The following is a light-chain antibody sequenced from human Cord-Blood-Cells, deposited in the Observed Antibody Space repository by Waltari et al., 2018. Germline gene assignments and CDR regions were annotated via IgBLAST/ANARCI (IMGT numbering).Light chain of an antibody. J-gene: IGKJ5*01. CDR1: QSISSY. Sequence: DIQMTQSPSSLSASVGDRVTITCRASQSISSYLNGYQQKPGKAPKLLIYAASSLQSGVPSRFSVSGTGTDFTLTISSLQPEDFATYYFQQSYSTPITFGQGTRLEIK. V-gene: IGKV1-39*01. CDR3: QQSYSTPIT. CDR2: AAS.